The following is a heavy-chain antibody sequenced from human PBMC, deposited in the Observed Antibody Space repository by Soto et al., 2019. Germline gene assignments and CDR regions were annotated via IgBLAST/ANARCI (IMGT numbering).Heavy chain of an antibody. V-gene: IGHV3-74*01. CDR1: EFTFSSYW. D-gene: IGHD6-13*01. Sequence: PGGSLRLSCAASEFTFSSYWMHWVRQAPGKGLVWVSRINSDGSSTSYADSVKGRLTISRDNAKNTLYLQMNSLRAEDTAVYYCAREYSSSRYFDYWGQGTLVTVSS. J-gene: IGHJ4*02. CDR2: INSDGSST. CDR3: AREYSSSRYFDY.